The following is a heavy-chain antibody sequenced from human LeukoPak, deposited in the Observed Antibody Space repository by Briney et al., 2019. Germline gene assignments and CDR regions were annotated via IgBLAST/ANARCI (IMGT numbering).Heavy chain of an antibody. CDR1: GGSISSSSYY. CDR2: IYYSGST. CDR3: ARLSHCSSTSCFDY. J-gene: IGHJ4*02. V-gene: IGHV4-39*01. Sequence: PSETLSPTCTVSGGSISSSSYYWGWIRQPPGKGLEWIGSIYYSGSTYYNPSLKSRVTISVDTSKNQSSLKLSSVTAADTAVYYCARLSHCSSTSCFDYWGQGTLVTVSS. D-gene: IGHD2-2*01.